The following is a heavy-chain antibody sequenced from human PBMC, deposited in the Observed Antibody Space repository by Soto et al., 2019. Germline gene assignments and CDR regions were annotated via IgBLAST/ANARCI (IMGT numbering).Heavy chain of an antibody. Sequence: GGSLRLSCAASGFIFTTYAMHWVRQAPGKGLEWVAVISYDGSNKYYADSVKGRFTISRDNSKNTLYLQMNSLRAEDTAVYYCARFYYGMDVWGQGTTVTVSS. J-gene: IGHJ6*02. CDR2: ISYDGSNK. CDR1: GFIFTTYA. CDR3: ARFYYGMDV. V-gene: IGHV3-30-3*01.